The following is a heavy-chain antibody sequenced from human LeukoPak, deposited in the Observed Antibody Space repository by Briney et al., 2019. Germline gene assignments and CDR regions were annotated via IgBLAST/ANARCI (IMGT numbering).Heavy chain of an antibody. J-gene: IGHJ5*02. CDR1: GYTFTSYG. V-gene: IGHV1-18*01. CDR2: ISAYNGNT. Sequence: ASVKVSCKASGYTFTSYGISWVRQAPGQGLEWMGWISAYNGNTNYAQKLQGRVTMTTDTSTSTAYMELRSLRSDDTAVYYCARDRAHIAAAEWFDPWGQGTLVTVSS. D-gene: IGHD6-13*01. CDR3: ARDRAHIAAAEWFDP.